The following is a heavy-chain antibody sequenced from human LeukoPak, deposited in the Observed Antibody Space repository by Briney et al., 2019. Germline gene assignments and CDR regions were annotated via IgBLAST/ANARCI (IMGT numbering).Heavy chain of an antibody. D-gene: IGHD2-15*01. CDR1: GYTLTTYG. CDR2: ISIYNSNT. CDR3: ATCSGGSCYPNWFDP. V-gene: IGHV1-18*01. J-gene: IGHJ5*02. Sequence: GSVKLSCKTSGYTLTTYGISWVRQAPGQGLEWMGWISIYNSNTTYAQKLQGRVTMTTDTSKTTAYMQMSSLRSDDTAVYYCATCSGGSCYPNWFDPWGQGTLVTVSS.